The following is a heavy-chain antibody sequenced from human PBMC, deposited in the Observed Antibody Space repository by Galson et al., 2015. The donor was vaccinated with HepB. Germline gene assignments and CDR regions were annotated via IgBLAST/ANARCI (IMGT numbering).Heavy chain of an antibody. CDR1: GYTFTSYD. D-gene: IGHD3-22*01. V-gene: IGHV1-8*01. Sequence: SCKASGYTFTSYDINWVRQATGQGLEWMGWMNPNSGNTGYAQKFQGRVTMTRNTSISTAYMELSSLRSEDTAVYYCARGQLNPYDSSGYYYGYWGQGTLVTVSS. J-gene: IGHJ4*02. CDR2: MNPNSGNT. CDR3: ARGQLNPYDSSGYYYGY.